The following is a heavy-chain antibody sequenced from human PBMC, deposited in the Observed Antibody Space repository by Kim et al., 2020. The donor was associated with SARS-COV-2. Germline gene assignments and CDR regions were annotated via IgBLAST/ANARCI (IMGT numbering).Heavy chain of an antibody. J-gene: IGHJ4*02. V-gene: IGHV5-10-1*01. CDR3: ARAPGPDRYCSSTSCSTDY. CDR1: GYSFTSYW. D-gene: IGHD2-2*01. CDR2: IDPSDSYT. Sequence: GESLKMSCKGSGYSFTSYWISWVRQMPGKGLEWMGRIDPSDSYTNYSPSFQGHVTISADKSISTAYPQWSSLKASDTAMYYCARAPGPDRYCSSTSCSTDYWGQGTLVTVSS.